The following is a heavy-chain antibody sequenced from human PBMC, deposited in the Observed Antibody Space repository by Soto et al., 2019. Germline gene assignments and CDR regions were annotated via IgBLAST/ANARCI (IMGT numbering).Heavy chain of an antibody. CDR1: GFTFSSYA. V-gene: IGHV3-30-3*01. CDR3: ARAAAITFYDY. J-gene: IGHJ4*02. D-gene: IGHD2-2*02. Sequence: XVSLRLSCAACGFTFSSYAMHWVRQAPGKGLEWVAVISYDGSNKYYADSVRGRFTISRDNSKNALYLQMNSLRAEDTAVYYCARAAAITFYDYWGQGTLVT. CDR2: ISYDGSNK.